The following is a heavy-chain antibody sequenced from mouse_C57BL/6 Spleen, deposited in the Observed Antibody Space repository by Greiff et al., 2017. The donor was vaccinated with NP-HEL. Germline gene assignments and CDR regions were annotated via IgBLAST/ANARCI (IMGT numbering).Heavy chain of an antibody. J-gene: IGHJ3*01. CDR3: ARWAPLAY. Sequence: VKLQQSGAELARPGASVKLSCKASGYTFTSYGISWVKQRTGQGLEWIGEIYPRSGNTYYNEKFKGKATLTADKSSSTAYMELRSLTSEDSAVYFCARWAPLAYWGQGTLVTVSA. CDR2: IYPRSGNT. CDR1: GYTFTSYG. V-gene: IGHV1-81*01.